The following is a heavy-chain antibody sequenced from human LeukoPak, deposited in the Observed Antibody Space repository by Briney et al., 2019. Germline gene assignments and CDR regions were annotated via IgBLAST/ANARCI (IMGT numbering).Heavy chain of an antibody. D-gene: IGHD3-10*01. V-gene: IGHV1-69*13. CDR3: ARGPPTMVRGVIT. J-gene: IGHJ5*02. CDR2: IIPIFGTA. Sequence: SVKVSCKASGGTFSTYAISWVRQAPGQGLEWMGGIIPIFGTANYAQKFQGRVTITADESTSTAYMELSSLRSEDTAVYYCARGPPTMVRGVITWGQGTLVTVSS. CDR1: GGTFSTYA.